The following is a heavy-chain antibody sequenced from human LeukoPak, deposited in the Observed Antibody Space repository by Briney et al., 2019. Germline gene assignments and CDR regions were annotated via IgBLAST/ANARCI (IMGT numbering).Heavy chain of an antibody. Sequence: GASVKVSCKASGYSFTSNYIHWVRQAPGQGLEWMGMIYPRDGSTSYAQKFQGRVTVTRDTSTSTVHMELSGLRSDDTAVYYCARTWELHDSLDYWGQGTLVTVSS. D-gene: IGHD1-26*01. CDR3: ARTWELHDSLDY. CDR2: IYPRDGST. V-gene: IGHV1-46*01. J-gene: IGHJ4*02. CDR1: GYSFTSNY.